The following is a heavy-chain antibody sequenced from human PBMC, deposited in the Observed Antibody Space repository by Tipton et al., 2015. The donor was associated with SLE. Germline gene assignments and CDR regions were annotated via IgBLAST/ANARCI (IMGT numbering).Heavy chain of an antibody. J-gene: IGHJ6*02. CDR1: GGSISNINSY. Sequence: TLSLTRSVSGGSISNINSYWAWIRQPPGQGPEWIGSVYYSGFTSYNPSLKSRVTISVDTSKSQFSLRLSSVTAADTAVYYCARGLSGYSSGWFYYCYGMDVWGQGTTVTVSS. CDR2: VYYSGFT. V-gene: IGHV4-39*07. D-gene: IGHD6-13*01. CDR3: ARGLSGYSSGWFYYCYGMDV.